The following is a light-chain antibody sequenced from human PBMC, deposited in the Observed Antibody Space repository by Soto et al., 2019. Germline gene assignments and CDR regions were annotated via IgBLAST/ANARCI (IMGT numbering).Light chain of an antibody. CDR3: QQYDKWPPVT. J-gene: IGKJ5*01. CDR2: GAS. Sequence: IVMTQSPATLSVSPGERASLSCRASQTIRTNLAWYQQKPGQAPRLLIYGASTRATDIPDRFSGSGSGTEFTLTINSLKSEDLAVYYCQQYDKWPPVTFGQGTRLEIK. CDR1: QTIRTN. V-gene: IGKV3-15*01.